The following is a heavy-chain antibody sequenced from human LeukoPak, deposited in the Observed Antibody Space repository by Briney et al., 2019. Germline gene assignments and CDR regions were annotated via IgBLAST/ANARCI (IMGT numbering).Heavy chain of an antibody. V-gene: IGHV3-7*01. J-gene: IGHJ4*02. Sequence: GGSPRLSCAASGFTLRSFWMSWVRQAPGKGLEWVANIKQDGSDKYYVDSVKGRFTISRDNAKNSLYLQMNSLRAEDTAVYYCAREAVSGWYYLDYWGQGTLVTVSS. CDR3: AREAVSGWYYLDY. CDR1: GFTLRSFW. CDR2: IKQDGSDK. D-gene: IGHD6-19*01.